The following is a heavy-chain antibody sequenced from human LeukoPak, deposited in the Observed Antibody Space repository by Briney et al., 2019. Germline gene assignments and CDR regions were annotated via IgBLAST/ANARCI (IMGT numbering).Heavy chain of an antibody. D-gene: IGHD2-21*01. Sequence: GESLKISCKGSGYSFTSYWIGWVRQMPGKGLEWMGIIYPDDSDTRYSPSFQGQVTISADKSISTAYLQWSSLKASDTAMYYCARQRPYRAYYFDYWGQGTLVTVSS. CDR1: GYSFTSYW. J-gene: IGHJ4*02. V-gene: IGHV5-51*01. CDR3: ARQRPYRAYYFDY. CDR2: IYPDDSDT.